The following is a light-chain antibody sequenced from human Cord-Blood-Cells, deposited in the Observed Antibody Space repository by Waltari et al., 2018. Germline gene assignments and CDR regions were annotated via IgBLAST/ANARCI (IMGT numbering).Light chain of an antibody. CDR1: SSNLGSNT. V-gene: IGLV1-44*01. Sequence: QSVLTQPPSASGPPGPRVTISCSGSSSNLGSNTVNWYQQPPGTAPKLLIYSNNQRPSGVPDRFSGSKSGTSASLAISGLQSEDEADYYCAAWDDSLNGYVFGTGTKVTVL. CDR3: AAWDDSLNGYV. J-gene: IGLJ1*01. CDR2: SNN.